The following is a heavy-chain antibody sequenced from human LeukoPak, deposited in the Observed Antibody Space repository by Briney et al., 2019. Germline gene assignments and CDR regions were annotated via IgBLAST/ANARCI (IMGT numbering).Heavy chain of an antibody. CDR2: TSYDGLNK. D-gene: IGHD2-21*01. CDR1: GFTFNDHP. V-gene: IGHV3-30*04. J-gene: IGHJ5*02. CDR3: ARDLGILWKLAYS. Sequence: GGSLRLSCAASGFTFNDHPMHWIRLAPHKGLEWVAVTSYDGLNKYYSHSVKDRFTVSRDNVNNILYLQMNRLRTEDTAVYYCARDLGILWKLAYSWGQGTLVTVSS.